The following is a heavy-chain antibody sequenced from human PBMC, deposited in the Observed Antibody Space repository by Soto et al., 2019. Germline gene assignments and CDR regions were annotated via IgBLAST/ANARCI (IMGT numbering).Heavy chain of an antibody. Sequence: PGGSLRLSCAASGFTFSSYWMHWVRQAPGKGPVWVSRINSDGSSTSYADSVKGRFTISRDNAKNTLYLQMNSLRAEDTAVYYCARDLRYYYEAGMDVWGQGTTVTVSS. V-gene: IGHV3-74*01. CDR3: ARDLRYYYEAGMDV. J-gene: IGHJ6*02. CDR2: INSDGSST. D-gene: IGHD3-22*01. CDR1: GFTFSSYW.